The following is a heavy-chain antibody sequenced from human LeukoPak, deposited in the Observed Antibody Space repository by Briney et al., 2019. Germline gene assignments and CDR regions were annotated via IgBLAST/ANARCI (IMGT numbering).Heavy chain of an antibody. D-gene: IGHD2-21*01. CDR3: ARDRANIVVVSASEY. CDR2: ITSSGTYI. V-gene: IGHV3-21*01. J-gene: IGHJ4*02. Sequence: GGSLRLSCAASGFIFSDYSMNWVRQAPGKGLVWVSSITSSGTYIYYADSVKGRFTISRDNAKNSLYLQMNSLRAEDTAVYYCARDRANIVVVSASEYWGQGTLVTVSS. CDR1: GFIFSDYS.